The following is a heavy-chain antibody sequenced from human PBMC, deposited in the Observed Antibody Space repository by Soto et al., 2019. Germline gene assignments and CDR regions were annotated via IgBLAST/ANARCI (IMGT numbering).Heavy chain of an antibody. CDR3: ARTMVVTQNWFDP. Sequence: PSETLSLTCTVSGGSISSGDYYWGWIRQPPGKGLEWIGYIYYSGSTYYNPSLKSRVTISVDTSKNQFSLKLSSVTAADTAVYYCARTMVVTQNWFDPWGQGTLVTSPQ. J-gene: IGHJ5*02. D-gene: IGHD2-21*02. CDR1: GGSISSGDYY. CDR2: IYYSGST. V-gene: IGHV4-30-4*01.